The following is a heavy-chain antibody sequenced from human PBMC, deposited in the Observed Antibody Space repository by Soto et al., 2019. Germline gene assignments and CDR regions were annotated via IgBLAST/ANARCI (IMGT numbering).Heavy chain of an antibody. V-gene: IGHV4-59*01. CDR1: GGSMIGYY. D-gene: IGHD2-21*02. Sequence: QVQLQESGPGLEKASETLSLTFTVSGGSMIGYYWSWIRQPPGKGLEWIGFIYDSGTTNYNPSLKSRGTISIDTSKNQFSLKLTSVTAADTDVYYCARVSHIVVVPAVRGAFDIWGQGTMITVPS. CDR2: IYDSGTT. CDR3: ARVSHIVVVPAVRGAFDI. J-gene: IGHJ3*02.